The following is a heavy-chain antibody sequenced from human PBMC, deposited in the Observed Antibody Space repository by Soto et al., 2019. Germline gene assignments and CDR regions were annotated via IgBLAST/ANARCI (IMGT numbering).Heavy chain of an antibody. D-gene: IGHD3-22*01. Sequence: EVQLVESGGGLIQPRGSLRLSCAASGFAFSSNDMNWVRHAPGKGLEWVSLIYSGGSTYYADSVKGRFTISRDNSNNTLYLQMSSLRAEDTAVYYCATRPLLPGAPWGQGTMVTVSS. V-gene: IGHV3-53*01. CDR1: GFAFSSND. CDR2: IYSGGST. CDR3: ATRPLLPGAP. J-gene: IGHJ3*01.